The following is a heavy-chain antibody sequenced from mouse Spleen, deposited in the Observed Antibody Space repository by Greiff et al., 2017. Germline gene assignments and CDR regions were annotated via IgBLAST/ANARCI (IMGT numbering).Heavy chain of an antibody. V-gene: IGHV2-2*01. CDR3: ARMEGGYDPMDY. CDR1: GFSLTSYG. Sequence: QVQLKESGPGLVQPSQSLSITCTVSGFSLTSYGVHWVRQSPGKGLEWLGVIWSGGSTDYNAAFISRLSISKDNSKSQVFFKMNSLQADDTAIYYCARMEGGYDPMDYWGQGTSVTVSS. J-gene: IGHJ4*01. CDR2: IWSGGST. D-gene: IGHD2-2*01.